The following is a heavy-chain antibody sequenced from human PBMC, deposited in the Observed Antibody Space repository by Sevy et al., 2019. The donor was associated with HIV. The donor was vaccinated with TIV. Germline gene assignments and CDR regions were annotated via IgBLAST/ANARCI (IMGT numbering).Heavy chain of an antibody. CDR2: IKQDGSEK. CDR3: ARGSGGSLTDWFDP. Sequence: GGYLRLSCTASGFTFSSYWMSWVRQAPGKGLEWVANIKQDGSEKYYVDSVKGRFTISRDNAKNSLYLQMNSLRAEDTAVYYCARGSGGSLTDWFDPWGQGTLVTVSS. J-gene: IGHJ5*02. D-gene: IGHD3-9*01. V-gene: IGHV3-7*01. CDR1: GFTFSSYW.